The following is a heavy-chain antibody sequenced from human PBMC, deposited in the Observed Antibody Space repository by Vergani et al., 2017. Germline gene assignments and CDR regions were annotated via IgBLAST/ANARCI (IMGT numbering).Heavy chain of an antibody. CDR1: GGSFSGYY. Sequence: QVQLPQWGAGLLKPSETLSLTCAVYGGSFSGYYWSWIRQPPGKGLEWIGEINHSGSTNYNPSLKSRVTISVDTSKNQFSLKLSSVTAADTAVYYCARGGGWYGVFDYWGQGTLVTVSS. CDR3: ARGGGWYGVFDY. D-gene: IGHD6-19*01. J-gene: IGHJ4*02. CDR2: INHSGST. V-gene: IGHV4-34*01.